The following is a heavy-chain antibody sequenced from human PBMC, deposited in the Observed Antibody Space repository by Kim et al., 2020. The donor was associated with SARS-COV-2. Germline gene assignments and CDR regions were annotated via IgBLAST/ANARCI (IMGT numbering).Heavy chain of an antibody. J-gene: IGHJ5*01. CDR3: ARDLGYDSSGWVGLDS. Sequence: GGSLRLSCAASGFTFNSYSMNWVRQAPGKGLEWVSSISSSSSYIYYADSVRGRFTISRDNAKNSLYLQMNSLRAEDTAVYYCARDLGYDSSGWVGLDSWGQGTLVTVSS. V-gene: IGHV3-21*01. D-gene: IGHD6-19*01. CDR2: ISSSSSYI. CDR1: GFTFNSYS.